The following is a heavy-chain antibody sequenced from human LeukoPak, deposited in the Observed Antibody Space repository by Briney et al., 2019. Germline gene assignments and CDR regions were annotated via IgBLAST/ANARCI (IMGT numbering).Heavy chain of an antibody. J-gene: IGHJ6*03. V-gene: IGHV3-30*03. CDR2: ISHDGNNK. Sequence: GGSLRLSCAASGFPFSDYGMYRVRQAPGKGLEWLAVISHDGNNKYYADSVKGRITISRDNSMNTLYLQMNSLRAEDTAVYYCARHGSITMVRGRLRYYYMDVWGKGTTVTISS. D-gene: IGHD3-10*01. CDR1: GFPFSDYG. CDR3: ARHGSITMVRGRLRYYYMDV.